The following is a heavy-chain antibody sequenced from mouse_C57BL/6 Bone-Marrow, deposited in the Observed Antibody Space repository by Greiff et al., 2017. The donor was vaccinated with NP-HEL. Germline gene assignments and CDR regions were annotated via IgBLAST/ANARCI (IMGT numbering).Heavy chain of an antibody. CDR2: ISNGGGST. CDR3: APDYDHDGFAY. CDR1: GFSFSDYY. D-gene: IGHD2-4*01. Sequence: EVQVVESGGGLVQPGGSLTLSCAASGFSFSDYYLYWFRLTLEKRLEWFAYISNGGGSTYYPATVKGRFSISRDNAKNTLYLQMRRLKSEDAAMDYCAPDYDHDGFAYWGQGTLVTVSA. V-gene: IGHV5-12*01. J-gene: IGHJ3*01.